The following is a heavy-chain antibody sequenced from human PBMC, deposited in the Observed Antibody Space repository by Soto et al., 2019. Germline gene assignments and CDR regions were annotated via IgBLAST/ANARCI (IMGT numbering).Heavy chain of an antibody. D-gene: IGHD2-2*02. J-gene: IGHJ4*02. CDR3: ARISAIPPSWVDY. Sequence: ASVKVSCKASGYTFTNYAMHWVRQAPGQRLEWMGWINAVFGNTKYSQKFQGRVTITADESTSTAYMELSSLRSEDTAVYYCARISAIPPSWVDYWGQGTLVTVSS. CDR2: INAVFGNT. CDR1: GYTFTNYA. V-gene: IGHV1-3*01.